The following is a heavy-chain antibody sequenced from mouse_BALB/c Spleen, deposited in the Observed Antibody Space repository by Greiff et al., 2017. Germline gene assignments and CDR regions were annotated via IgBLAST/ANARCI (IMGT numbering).Heavy chain of an antibody. CDR1: GYTFTSYD. V-gene: IGHV1S56*01. CDR2: IYPGDGST. J-gene: IGHJ4*01. D-gene: IGHD2-14*01. Sequence: VQLQQSGPELVKPGASVKISCKASGYTFTSYDINWVKQRPGQGLEWIGWIYPGDGSTKYNEKFKGKATLTADKSSSTAYMQLSSLTSENSAVLFCARNYRYYAGYYYAMDYWGQGTSVTVSS. CDR3: ARNYRYYAGYYYAMDY.